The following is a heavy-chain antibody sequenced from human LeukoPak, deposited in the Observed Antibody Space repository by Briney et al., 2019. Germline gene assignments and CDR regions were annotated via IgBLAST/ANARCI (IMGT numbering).Heavy chain of an antibody. CDR1: GGSISSYY. V-gene: IGHV4-59*01. CDR3: ASPRIVGATIPFDY. J-gene: IGHJ4*02. Sequence: SGTLSLTCTVSGGSISSYYWSWIRQPPGKGPEWIGYIYYSGSTNYNPSLKSRVTISVDTSKNQFSLKLSSVTAADTAVYYCASPRIVGATIPFDYWGQGTLVTVSS. CDR2: IYYSGST. D-gene: IGHD1-26*01.